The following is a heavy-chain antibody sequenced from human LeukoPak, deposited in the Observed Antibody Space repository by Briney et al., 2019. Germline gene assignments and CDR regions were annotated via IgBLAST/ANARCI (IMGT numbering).Heavy chain of an antibody. V-gene: IGHV3-7*01. CDR2: IKQDGSEK. D-gene: IGHD6-19*01. Sequence: GGPLRLSCAASGFTFSSYWMSWVRQAPGKGPEWVANIKQDGSEKYYVDSVKGRFTISRDNAKNSLYLQMNSLRAEDTAVYYCASFYTGSGCPHYYYYGRDVGGKGPTVTASS. J-gene: IGHJ6*04. CDR3: ASFYTGSGCPHYYYYGRDV. CDR1: GFTFSSYW.